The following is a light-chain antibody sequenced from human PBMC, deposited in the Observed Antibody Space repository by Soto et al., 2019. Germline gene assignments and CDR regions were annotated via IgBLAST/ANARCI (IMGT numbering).Light chain of an antibody. CDR2: EAS. V-gene: IGKV1-5*03. CDR3: QQYKNYSWT. J-gene: IGKJ1*01. Sequence: DIQLTQSPSTLSASVGDRVTITCRASQTVSSLMAWYLQRPGKAPKVLIYEASSLESGVPSRFSGSESGTEFTLTIISLQPDDFATYYCQQYKNYSWTFGQGTKVDIK. CDR1: QTVSSL.